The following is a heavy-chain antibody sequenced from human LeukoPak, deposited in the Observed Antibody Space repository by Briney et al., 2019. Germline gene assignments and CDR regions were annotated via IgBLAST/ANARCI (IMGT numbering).Heavy chain of an antibody. Sequence: GGSLRLSCAASEFTFIDYDMHWVRQVIGKGLEWVSAIGIRGDTHYSGSVKGRFTISRENAESSLYLQMNSLRAEDTAVYCCARGGIQVSGIDEFDYWGQGTLVTVSS. V-gene: IGHV3-13*01. CDR1: EFTFIDYD. D-gene: IGHD6-19*01. J-gene: IGHJ4*02. CDR2: IGIRGDT. CDR3: ARGGIQVSGIDEFDY.